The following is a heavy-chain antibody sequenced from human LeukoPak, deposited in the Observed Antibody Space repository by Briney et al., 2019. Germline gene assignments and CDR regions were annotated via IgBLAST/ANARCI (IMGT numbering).Heavy chain of an antibody. J-gene: IGHJ4*02. D-gene: IGHD6-6*01. Sequence: SETLSLTCSVSGGSVTSSGYYWVWIRQPPGRGLEWVGNIFYDGNAYYNPSLKSRVTISADTSNNHFSLNLNSVTAADTAVYYCARRRGVSSEFVNWSQGTLVTVSS. CDR3: ARRRGVSSEFVN. V-gene: IGHV4-39*02. CDR2: IFYDGNA. CDR1: GGSVTSSGYY.